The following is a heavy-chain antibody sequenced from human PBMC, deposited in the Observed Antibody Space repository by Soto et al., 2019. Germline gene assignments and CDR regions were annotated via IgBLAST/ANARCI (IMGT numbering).Heavy chain of an antibody. CDR1: GGTFSSYA. V-gene: IGHV1-69*01. J-gene: IGHJ5*02. CDR2: IIPIFGTA. Sequence: QVQLVQSGAEVKKPGSSVKVSCKASGGTFSSYAISWVRQAPGQGLEWMGGIIPIFGTANYAQKFQGRVTITADESTSTADRELSSLSSEDTAVYYCATVPGSYYKENKWFDPWGQGTLVTVSS. D-gene: IGHD3-10*01. CDR3: ATVPGSYYKENKWFDP.